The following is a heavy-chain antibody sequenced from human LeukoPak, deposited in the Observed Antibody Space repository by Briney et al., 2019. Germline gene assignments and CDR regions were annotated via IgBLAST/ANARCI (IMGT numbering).Heavy chain of an antibody. J-gene: IGHJ6*02. CDR1: GYTFTSYG. CDR3: ARIRVYCSGGSCYYYYGMDV. Sequence: ASVKVSCKASGYTFTSYGISWVRQAPGQGLEWMGWISAYNGNTNYAQKLQGRVTMTTDTSTSTAYMEMRSLRSDDTAVYYCARIRVYCSGGSCYYYYGMDVWGQGTTVTDSS. CDR2: ISAYNGNT. V-gene: IGHV1-18*01. D-gene: IGHD2-15*01.